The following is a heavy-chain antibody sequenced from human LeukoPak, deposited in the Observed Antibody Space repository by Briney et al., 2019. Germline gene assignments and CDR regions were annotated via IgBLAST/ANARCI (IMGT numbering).Heavy chain of an antibody. J-gene: IGHJ4*02. CDR1: GYTFTGYY. Sequence: ASMKVSCKASGYTFTGYYMHWVRQAPGQGLEWMGWINPNSGGTNYAQKFQGRVTMTRDTSISTAYMELSRLRSDDTAVYYCARGALECSSTSCYRLESRSEDYWGQGTLVTVSS. CDR3: ARGALECSSTSCYRLESRSEDY. CDR2: INPNSGGT. V-gene: IGHV1-2*02. D-gene: IGHD2-2*01.